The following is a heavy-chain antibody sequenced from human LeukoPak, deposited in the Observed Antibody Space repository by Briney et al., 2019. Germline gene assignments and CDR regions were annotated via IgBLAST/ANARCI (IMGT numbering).Heavy chain of an antibody. CDR2: INHSGST. CDR1: GGSFSGYY. V-gene: IGHV4-34*01. J-gene: IGHJ4*02. D-gene: IGHD6-19*01. CDR3: ARDNGAVANFDY. Sequence: SETLSLTCAVYGGSFSGYYWSWIRQPPGKGLEWIGEINHSGSTNYNPSLKSRVTISVDTPKNQFSLKLSSVTAADTAVYYCARDNGAVANFDYWGQGTLVTVSS.